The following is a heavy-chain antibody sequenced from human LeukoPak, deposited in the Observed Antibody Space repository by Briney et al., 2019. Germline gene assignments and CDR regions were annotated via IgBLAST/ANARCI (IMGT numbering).Heavy chain of an antibody. CDR3: AKDLYSRKALRPYFFDI. D-gene: IGHD1-14*01. CDR2: ISHCGTPT. V-gene: IGHV3-48*03. CDR1: GFTFSNYG. J-gene: IGHJ3*02. Sequence: GGSLTLSCAASGFTFSNYGMNWVRQAPGKGLGLVSSISHCGTPTYYADPVRGRLTISRDNAKSSLYLQMNSLRAEDTAVYYCAKDLYSRKALRPYFFDIWGQGTMVTVSS.